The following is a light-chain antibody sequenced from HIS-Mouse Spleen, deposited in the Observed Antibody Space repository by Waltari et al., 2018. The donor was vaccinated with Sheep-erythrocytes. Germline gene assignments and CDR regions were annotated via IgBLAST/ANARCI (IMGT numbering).Light chain of an antibody. J-gene: IGLJ3*02. CDR3: CSYAGSSTPWV. CDR2: EGS. V-gene: IGLV2-23*01. CDR1: SSDVGSYNL. Sequence: QSALTQPASVSGSPGQSITISCTGTSSDVGSYNLVSWYQPHPGKAPKLIIYEGSKRPSGVSNRFSGSKSGNTASLTISGLQAEDEADYYCCSYAGSSTPWVFGGGTKLTVL.